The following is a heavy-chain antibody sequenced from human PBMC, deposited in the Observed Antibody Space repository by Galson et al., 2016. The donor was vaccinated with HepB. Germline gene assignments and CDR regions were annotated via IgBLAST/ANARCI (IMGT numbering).Heavy chain of an antibody. CDR1: GGSVSSYY. Sequence: ETLSLTCTVSGGSVSSYYWSWIRQSPGKGLEWIGYIYYNGNTNYSPSLRGRVTMSVDSSKNQISLRLDSVTAADTAVYYGARGGFCKSVTCHQNCFDPWGQGTLVTVSS. J-gene: IGHJ5*02. CDR2: IYYNGNT. CDR3: ARGGFCKSVTCHQNCFDP. D-gene: IGHD2-15*01. V-gene: IGHV4-59*02.